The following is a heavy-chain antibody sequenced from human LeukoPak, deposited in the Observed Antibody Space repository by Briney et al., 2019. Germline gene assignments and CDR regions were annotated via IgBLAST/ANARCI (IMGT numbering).Heavy chain of an antibody. V-gene: IGHV4-4*07. J-gene: IGHJ6*02. D-gene: IGHD1-1*01. CDR2: IYTSGST. CDR3: ARDTRLRTGTASYYYYGMDV. CDR1: GGSISSYY. Sequence: SETLSLTCTVSGGSISSYYWSWIRQPAGKGLEWIGRIYTSGSTNYNPSLKSRVTMSVDTSENQFSLKLSSVTAADTAVYYCARDTRLRTGTASYYYYGMDVWGQGTTVTVSS.